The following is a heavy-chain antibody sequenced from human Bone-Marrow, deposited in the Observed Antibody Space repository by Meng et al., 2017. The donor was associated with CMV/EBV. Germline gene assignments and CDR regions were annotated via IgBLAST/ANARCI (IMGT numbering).Heavy chain of an antibody. Sequence: SETLSLTCAISGDTVSNNDVAWNWIRQSPLRGLEWLGRTYYRSKWYNEYAVSVRSRILFNADTSQNQFSLQLNSVSPEDTAVYYCARGASRSLDYWGQGTLVTVSS. J-gene: IGHJ4*02. D-gene: IGHD3-16*01. CDR2: TYYRSKWYN. V-gene: IGHV6-1*01. CDR1: GDTVSNNDVA. CDR3: ARGASRSLDY.